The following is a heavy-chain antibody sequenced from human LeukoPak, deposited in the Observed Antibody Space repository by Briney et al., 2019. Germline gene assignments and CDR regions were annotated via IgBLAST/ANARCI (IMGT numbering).Heavy chain of an antibody. V-gene: IGHV3-7*01. J-gene: IGHJ4*02. CDR3: ARVGYCSSTSCRGWGYFDY. CDR2: IKQDGSEK. Sequence: PGGSLRLSCAASGFTFGSYWMSWVRQAPGKGMGWVANIKQDGSEKSYGDSVKGRFTIARDNAKNSLYLQMNSLRAEDTAVYYCARVGYCSSTSCRGWGYFDYWGQGNLVTVSS. D-gene: IGHD2-2*01. CDR1: GFTFGSYW.